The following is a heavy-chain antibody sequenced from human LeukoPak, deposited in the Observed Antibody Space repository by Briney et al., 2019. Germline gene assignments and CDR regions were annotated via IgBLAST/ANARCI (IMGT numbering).Heavy chain of an antibody. J-gene: IGHJ4*02. Sequence: PGGSLRLSCAASGFTFSSYAMHWVRQAPGKELEWVAVISYDGSNKYYADSVKGRFTISRDNSKNTLYLQMNSLRAEDTAVYYCARDYYGSGSYSFDYWGQGTLVTVSS. V-gene: IGHV3-30-3*01. CDR2: ISYDGSNK. D-gene: IGHD3-10*01. CDR3: ARDYYGSGSYSFDY. CDR1: GFTFSSYA.